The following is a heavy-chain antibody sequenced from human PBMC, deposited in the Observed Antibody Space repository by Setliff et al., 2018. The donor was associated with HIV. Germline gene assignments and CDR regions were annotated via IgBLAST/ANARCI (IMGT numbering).Heavy chain of an antibody. J-gene: IGHJ4*02. CDR2: FNPIFTTP. CDR1: GGIFSTSS. Sequence: ASVKVSCKSSGGIFSTSSINWVRQAPGQGPEWMGGFNPIFTTPDYAQKFQDRVTMTADESTSTAYMELRGLTSEDTAVYFCARGVRVTVVQRGSSFDYWGQGTLVTVSS. CDR3: ARGVRVTVVQRGSSFDY. V-gene: IGHV1-69*13. D-gene: IGHD2-21*02.